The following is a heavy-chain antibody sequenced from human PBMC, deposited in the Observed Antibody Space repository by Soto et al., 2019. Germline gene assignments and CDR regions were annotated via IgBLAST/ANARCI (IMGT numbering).Heavy chain of an antibody. V-gene: IGHV3-30-3*01. CDR2: ISYDGSNK. Sequence: PGGSLRLSCAASGFTFSSYAMHWVRQAPGKGLEWVAVISYDGSNKYYADSVKGRLTISRDNSKNTLYLQMNSLRAEDTAVYYCARAQRAQAFDYWGQGTLVTVSS. CDR1: GFTFSSYA. CDR3: ARAQRAQAFDY. J-gene: IGHJ4*02.